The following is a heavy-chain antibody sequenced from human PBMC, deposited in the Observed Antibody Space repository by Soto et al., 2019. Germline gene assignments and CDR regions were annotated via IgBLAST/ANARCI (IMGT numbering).Heavy chain of an antibody. CDR1: GFTFSSYA. D-gene: IGHD3-3*01. J-gene: IGHJ4*02. CDR2: ISGSGGST. CDR3: AKEPSYYDFWSGWGGGGNDFDY. V-gene: IGHV3-23*01. Sequence: EVQLLESGGGLVQPGGSLRPSCAASGFTFSSYAMSWVRQAPGKGLEWVSAISGSGGSTYYAASVKGRFTISRDNSKNTLYLQMNSLRAEDTAVYYCAKEPSYYDFWSGWGGGGNDFDYWGQGTLVTVSS.